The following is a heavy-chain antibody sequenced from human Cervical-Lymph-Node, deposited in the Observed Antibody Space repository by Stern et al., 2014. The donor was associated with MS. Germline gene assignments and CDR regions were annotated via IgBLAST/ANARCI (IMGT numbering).Heavy chain of an antibody. J-gene: IGHJ4*02. D-gene: IGHD2-8*01. V-gene: IGHV1-18*01. CDR1: GYTFTTYG. CDR3: ARDKMHAFDY. Sequence: VQLLESGTEVKKPGASVLVSCKASGYTFTTYGITWVRQAPGQGLEWMGWISAGSGNTKYAQKFQDGFTMTRDTTTGTAYMEVRSLRSEDTAVYYCARDKMHAFDYWGQGTQVTVPS. CDR2: ISAGSGNT.